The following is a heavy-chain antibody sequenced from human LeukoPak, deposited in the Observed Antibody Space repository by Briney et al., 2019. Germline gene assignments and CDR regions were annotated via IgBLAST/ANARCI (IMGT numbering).Heavy chain of an antibody. CDR2: ISAYNGNT. D-gene: IGHD4-17*01. CDR1: GYTLTNYY. CDR3: ARGTVTTYLYYFDY. Sequence: ASVKVSCKASGYTLTNYYMHWVRQAPGQGLEWMGWISAYNGNTNYAQKLQGRVTMTTDTSTSTAYMELRSLRSDDTAVYYCARGTVTTYLYYFDYWGQGTLVTVSS. J-gene: IGHJ4*02. V-gene: IGHV1-18*04.